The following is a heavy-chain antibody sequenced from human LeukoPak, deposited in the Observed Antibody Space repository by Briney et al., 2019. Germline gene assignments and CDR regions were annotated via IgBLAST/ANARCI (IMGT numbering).Heavy chain of an antibody. D-gene: IGHD6-19*01. CDR3: AKDKVAVAGLDPYFDY. CDR2: ISWNSGSI. CDR1: GFTFDDYA. V-gene: IGHV3-9*01. Sequence: GGSLRLSCAASGFTFDDYAMHWVRQAPGKGLEWVSGISWNSGSIGYADSVKGRFTISRDNAKNSPYLQMNSLRAEDTALYYCAKDKVAVAGLDPYFDYWGQGTLVTVSS. J-gene: IGHJ4*02.